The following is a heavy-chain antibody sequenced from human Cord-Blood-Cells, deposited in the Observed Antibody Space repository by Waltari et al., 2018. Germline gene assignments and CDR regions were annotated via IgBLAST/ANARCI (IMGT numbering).Heavy chain of an antibody. Sequence: QVQLVQSGAEVKKPGSSVKVSCKASGGTFSSYAISWVRQAPGQGAEWMGGIIPIFGTANYAQKFQGRVTITVDESTSTAYMELSSLRSEDTAVYYCARDRLKPHCSSTSCYYYYYGMDVWGQGTTVTVSS. CDR1: GGTFSSYA. V-gene: IGHV1-69*12. CDR2: IIPIFGTA. CDR3: ARDRLKPHCSSTSCYYYYYGMDV. J-gene: IGHJ6*02. D-gene: IGHD2-2*01.